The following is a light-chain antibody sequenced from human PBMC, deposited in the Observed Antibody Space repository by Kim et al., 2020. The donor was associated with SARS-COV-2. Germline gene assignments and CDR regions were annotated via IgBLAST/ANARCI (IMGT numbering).Light chain of an antibody. J-gene: IGKJ2*03. Sequence: RDTLNCKSSQTVLYNSNNKNYLAWYQQKPGQAPKLLIYWASIRESGVSDRFSGSGSKTDFTLTISSLQAEDVAVYYCQQYYSTPPSFGQGTKLEI. V-gene: IGKV4-1*01. CDR2: WAS. CDR3: QQYYSTPPS. CDR1: QTVLYNSNNKNY.